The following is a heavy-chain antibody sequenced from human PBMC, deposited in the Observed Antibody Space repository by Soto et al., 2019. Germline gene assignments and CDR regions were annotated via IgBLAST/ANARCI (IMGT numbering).Heavy chain of an antibody. Sequence: SVTLSLTCTVSGGSISSSSYYWGCIRQPPGKGLEWIGGIYYSGSTYYNPSLKSRVTISVDTSKNQFSLKLSSVTAADTAVYYCARQAAGSIYYYYYYGMDVWGQGTTVTVSS. CDR1: GGSISSSSYY. J-gene: IGHJ6*02. V-gene: IGHV4-39*01. CDR3: ARQAAGSIYYYYYYGMDV. D-gene: IGHD6-13*01. CDR2: IYYSGST.